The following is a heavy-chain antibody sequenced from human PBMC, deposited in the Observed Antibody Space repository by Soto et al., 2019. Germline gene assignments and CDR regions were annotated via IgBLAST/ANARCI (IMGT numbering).Heavy chain of an antibody. J-gene: IGHJ6*02. Sequence: ASVKVSCKASGYTFTGYYMHWERQAPGQGLEWMGWINPNSGGTNYAQKFQGWVTMTRDTSISTAYMELSRLRSDDTAVYYCARQVVPAVRAYYYYGMDVWGQGTTVTVSS. D-gene: IGHD2-2*01. CDR1: GYTFTGYY. CDR2: INPNSGGT. V-gene: IGHV1-2*04. CDR3: ARQVVPAVRAYYYYGMDV.